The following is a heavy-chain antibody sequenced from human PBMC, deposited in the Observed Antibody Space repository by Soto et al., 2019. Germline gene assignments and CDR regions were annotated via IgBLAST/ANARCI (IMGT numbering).Heavy chain of an antibody. CDR1: GGSITSANW. V-gene: IGHV4-4*02. Sequence: PSETLSLTCAVSGGSITSANWWTLFRHPPGGGLEWIGEISHSGITNYKASLKSRVTMSVDKTKNDVSLKLTSVTAADTAVYYCARVLRGWFDPWGQGTPVTVSS. J-gene: IGHJ5*02. CDR3: ARVLRGWFDP. CDR2: ISHSGIT.